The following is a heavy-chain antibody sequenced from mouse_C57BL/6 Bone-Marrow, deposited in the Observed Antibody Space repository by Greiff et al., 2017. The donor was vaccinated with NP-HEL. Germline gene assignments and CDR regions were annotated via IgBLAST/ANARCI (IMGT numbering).Heavy chain of an antibody. D-gene: IGHD2-1*01. J-gene: IGHJ4*01. CDR3: TPIYYGNYEGAMDY. V-gene: IGHV14-4*01. CDR1: GFNIKDDY. CDR2: IDPENGDT. Sequence: EVHLVESGAELVRPGASVKLSCTASGFNIKDDYMHWVKQRPEQGLEWIGWIDPENGDTEYASKFQGKATITADTSSNTAYLQLSSLTSEDTAVYYCTPIYYGNYEGAMDYWGQGTSVTVSS.